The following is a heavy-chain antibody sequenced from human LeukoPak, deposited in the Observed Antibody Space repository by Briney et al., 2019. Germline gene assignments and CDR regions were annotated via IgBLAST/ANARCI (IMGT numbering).Heavy chain of an antibody. CDR3: AKVDTAMVTAGGFGY. CDR1: GYRFTSYW. CDR2: IYPGDSDT. V-gene: IGHV5-51*01. D-gene: IGHD5-18*01. J-gene: IGHJ4*02. Sequence: GESLKISCKGSGYRFTSYWIGWVRQIPGKGLEWMGIIYPGDSDTRYSPSFQGQVTISADKSISTAYVQWSSLKASDTAMYYCAKVDTAMVTAGGFGYWGQGTLVTVSS.